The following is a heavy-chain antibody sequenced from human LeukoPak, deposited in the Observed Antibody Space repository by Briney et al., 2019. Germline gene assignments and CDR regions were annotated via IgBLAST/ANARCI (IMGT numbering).Heavy chain of an antibody. D-gene: IGHD6-13*01. J-gene: IGHJ5*02. CDR3: ARGGGIAAAGTKNWFDL. V-gene: IGHV4-30-4*01. CDR2: IYYSGST. Sequence: SETLSLTCTVSGGSISSGDYYWSWIRQPPGKGLEWIGYIYYSGSTYYNPSLKSRVTISVDTSKNQFSLKLSSVTAADTAVYYCARGGGIAAAGTKNWFDLWGQGTLVTVSS. CDR1: GGSISSGDYY.